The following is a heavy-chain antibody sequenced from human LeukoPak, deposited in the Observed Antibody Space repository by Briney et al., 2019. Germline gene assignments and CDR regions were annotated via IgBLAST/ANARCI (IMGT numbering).Heavy chain of an antibody. V-gene: IGHV3-48*01. D-gene: IGHD3-9*01. J-gene: IGHJ4*02. CDR1: EFTFSTYS. CDR2: ISSSSSTI. Sequence: GGYLRLSCAASEFTFSTYSMNWVRQAPGKGLEWVSYISSSSSTIYYADSVKGRFTISRDNAKNSLFLQMNSLRAEDTAVYYCARGRLVRPPGYDYWGQGTLVTVSS. CDR3: ARGRLVRPPGYDY.